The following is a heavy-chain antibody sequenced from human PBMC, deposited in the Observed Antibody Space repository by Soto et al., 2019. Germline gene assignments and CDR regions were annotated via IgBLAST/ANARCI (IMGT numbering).Heavy chain of an antibody. V-gene: IGHV3-21*04. CDR2: ISGSSDFL. J-gene: IGHJ6*02. CDR1: GFTFSNSI. CDR3: AKVQGNYDSSGYAHYYYYYGVDV. Sequence: GGSLRLSCAASGFTFSNSIINWVRQAPGQGLEWVSSISGSSDFLYYADSVKGRFTISRDTATNSLYLQMNSLRAEDTAIYYCAKVQGNYDSSGYAHYYYYYGVDVWGQGTTVTVSS. D-gene: IGHD3-22*01.